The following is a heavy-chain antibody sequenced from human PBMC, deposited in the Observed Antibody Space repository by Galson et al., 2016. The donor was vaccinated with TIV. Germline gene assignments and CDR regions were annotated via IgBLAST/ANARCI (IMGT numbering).Heavy chain of an antibody. CDR1: GFSLNTDGMC. CDR2: IDWDDDK. Sequence: PALVKPTQTLTLTCTFSGFSLNTDGMCVNWIRQPPGKALEWLARIDWDDDKSYSPSLKTRLTISKDTSKNQVVLTITNMDPVDTATFYCARISGYYDSSGHYIPRSFDYWGQGALVTV. CDR3: ARISGYYDSSGHYIPRSFDY. D-gene: IGHD3-22*01. V-gene: IGHV2-70*11. J-gene: IGHJ4*02.